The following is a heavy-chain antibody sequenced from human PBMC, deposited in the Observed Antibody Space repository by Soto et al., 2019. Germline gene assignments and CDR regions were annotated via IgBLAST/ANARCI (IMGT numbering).Heavy chain of an antibody. V-gene: IGHV3-30-3*01. CDR2: ISYDGSNK. D-gene: IGHD6-6*01. CDR3: ARDRVQYSSSNYGMDV. Sequence: VQLVESGGGLVQPGGSLRLSCSASGFTFSSYAIHWVRQAPGKGLEWVAVISYDGSNKYYADSVKGRFTISRDNSKNTLYLQMNSLRAEDTAVYYCARDRVQYSSSNYGMDVWGQGTTVTVSS. CDR1: GFTFSSYA. J-gene: IGHJ6*02.